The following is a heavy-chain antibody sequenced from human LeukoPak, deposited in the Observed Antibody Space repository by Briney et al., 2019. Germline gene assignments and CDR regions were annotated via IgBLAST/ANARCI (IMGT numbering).Heavy chain of an antibody. Sequence: SETLSLTCTVSLASISSGNYYWTGVRQPPGKGLEWIGYVFYTGSTNYNPSLKSRVSISIDTSRNQFSLKVNSVTAADTAVYFCARAPLGVHGPFDYWGQGAQVTVSS. CDR1: LASISSGNYY. V-gene: IGHV4-61*01. J-gene: IGHJ4*02. CDR3: ARAPLGVHGPFDY. D-gene: IGHD3-10*01. CDR2: VFYTGST.